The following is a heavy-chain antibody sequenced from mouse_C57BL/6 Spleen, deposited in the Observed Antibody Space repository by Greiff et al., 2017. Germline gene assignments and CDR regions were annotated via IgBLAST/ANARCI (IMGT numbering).Heavy chain of an antibody. CDR2: INPSDGGT. V-gene: IGHV1-53*01. J-gene: IGHJ2*01. CDR1: GYTFTSYW. D-gene: IGHD1-1*01. Sequence: QVQLQQPGTELVKPGASVKLSCKASGYTFTSYWMHWVKQRPGQGLEWIGNINPSDGGTNSNEKFKSKATLTVDKSSSTAYMQLSSLTSEDSAVXYCAREATAVVDYFDYWGQGTTLTVSS. CDR3: AREATAVVDYFDY.